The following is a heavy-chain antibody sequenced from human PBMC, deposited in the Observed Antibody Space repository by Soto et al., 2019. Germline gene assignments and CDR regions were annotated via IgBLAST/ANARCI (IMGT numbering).Heavy chain of an antibody. CDR1: GGSFSGYY. J-gene: IGHJ3*02. CDR2: INHSGST. CDR3: ARVNLLRFLESPPDI. V-gene: IGHV4-34*01. Sequence: SETLSLTCAVYGGSFSGYYWSWIRQPPGKGLEWIGEINHSGSTNYNPSLKSRVTISVDTSKNQFSLKLSSVTAADTAVYYCARVNLLRFLESPPDIWGQGTMVTVSS. D-gene: IGHD3-3*01.